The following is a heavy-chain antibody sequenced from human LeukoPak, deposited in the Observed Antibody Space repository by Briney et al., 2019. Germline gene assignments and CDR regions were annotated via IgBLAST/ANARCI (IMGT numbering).Heavy chain of an antibody. J-gene: IGHJ3*02. CDR3: AREGSAAFDI. Sequence: PGGSLRLSCAASGFTFSDHYMDWVRQAPGKGLEWGGRTRNKANSYTTEYAASVKGRFTISRDDSKNSLYLQMNSLKTEDTAVYYGAREGSAAFDIWGQGTMVTVSS. V-gene: IGHV3-72*01. CDR1: GFTFSDHY. CDR2: TRNKANSYTT.